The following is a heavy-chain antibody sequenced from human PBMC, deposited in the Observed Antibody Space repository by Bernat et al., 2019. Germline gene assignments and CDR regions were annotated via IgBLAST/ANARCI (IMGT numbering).Heavy chain of an antibody. Sequence: EVQLVESWGGLVQPGRSLRLSCTASGFTFGDYAMSWVRQAPGKGLEWVGFIRSKAYGGTTEYAASVKGRFTISRDDSKSIAYLQMNSLKTEDTAVYYCTRDGGGSSYYFDYWGQGTLVTVSS. D-gene: IGHD6-6*01. CDR2: IRSKAYGGTT. CDR3: TRDGGGSSYYFDY. CDR1: GFTFGDYA. J-gene: IGHJ4*02. V-gene: IGHV3-49*04.